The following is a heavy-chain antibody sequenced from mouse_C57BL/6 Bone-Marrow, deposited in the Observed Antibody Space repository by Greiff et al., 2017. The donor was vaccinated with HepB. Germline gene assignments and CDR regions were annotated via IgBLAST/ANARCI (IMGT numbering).Heavy chain of an antibody. CDR1: GFTFSSYA. Sequence: EVQLVESGGGLVKPGGSLKLSCAASGFTFSSYAMSWVRQTPEKRLEWVATISDGGSYTYYPDNVKGRFTISRDNAKNNLYLQMSHLKSEDTAMYYCARELRRAMDYWGQGTSVTVSS. CDR2: ISDGGSYT. CDR3: ARELRRAMDY. J-gene: IGHJ4*01. D-gene: IGHD2-12*01. V-gene: IGHV5-4*01.